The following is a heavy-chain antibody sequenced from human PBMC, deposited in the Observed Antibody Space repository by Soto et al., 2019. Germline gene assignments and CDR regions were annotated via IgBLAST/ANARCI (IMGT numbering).Heavy chain of an antibody. CDR3: AAELYSSGGCCSFDI. CDR1: GFTFSSSA. V-gene: IGHV1-58*01. D-gene: IGHD2-15*01. Sequence: SVKVSCKTSGFTFSSSAVQWVRQARGQRLEWMGWIVVGSGSTNSAQKFRERVTITRDMSTSTAHMELSSLRSEDTAVYYCAAELYSSGGCCSFDIWGQGTMVTVSS. CDR2: IVVGSGST. J-gene: IGHJ3*02.